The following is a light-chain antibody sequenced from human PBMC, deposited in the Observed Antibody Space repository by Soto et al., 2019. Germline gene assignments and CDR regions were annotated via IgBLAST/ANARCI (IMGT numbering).Light chain of an antibody. CDR3: QQYGGVPYT. CDR2: GAS. J-gene: IGKJ2*01. V-gene: IGKV3-20*01. CDR1: ESISRDY. Sequence: EIVLTQSPGTLSLSPGQRVTLSCRASESISRDYLAWYQQRLGQAPRLLIYGASSGATGIPDRFSGSGSGTDFTLTISRPEPEDFAIYYCQQYGGVPYTFGQGTKLEIK.